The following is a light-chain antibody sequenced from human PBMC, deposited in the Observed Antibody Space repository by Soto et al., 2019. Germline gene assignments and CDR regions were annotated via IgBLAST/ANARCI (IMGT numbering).Light chain of an antibody. Sequence: SLRSLSLSTRARSTLYYKTMQSLSNNVYLAWYQQKPGQAPRLLIYGASIRATGIPNRFSGSGSGTDFTLTISRLEPEDFAVYYCQQYGNPLQPLGEGTKVDI. CDR2: GAS. J-gene: IGKJ1*01. CDR1: QSLSNNVY. CDR3: QQYGNPLQP. V-gene: IGKV3-20*01.